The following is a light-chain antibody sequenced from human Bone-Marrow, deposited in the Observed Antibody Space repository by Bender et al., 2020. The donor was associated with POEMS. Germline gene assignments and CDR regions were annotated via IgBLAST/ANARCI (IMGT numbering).Light chain of an antibody. J-gene: IGLJ2*01. CDR2: RDD. CDR1: TSNIGTNY. Sequence: QSVLTQPPSASGTPGQRVTISCSGSTSNIGTNYVYWYKQLPGTAPKLLIFRDDQRPSGVPDRFSGSNSGNIATLTISGTQALDEADYYCQAWDTSSVVFGGGTKLTVL. CDR3: QAWDTSSVV. V-gene: IGLV1-47*01.